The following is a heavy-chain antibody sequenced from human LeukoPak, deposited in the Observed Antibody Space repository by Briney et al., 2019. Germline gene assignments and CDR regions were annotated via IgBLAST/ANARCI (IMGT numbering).Heavy chain of an antibody. CDR1: GFTFSSYA. Sequence: GGSLRLSCAASGFTFSSYAMSWVRQAPGKGLEWVSAMSGSGGSTYYADSVKGRFTISRDNSKNTLYLQMNSLRAEDTAVYYCAKRTTMIVVGTIDYWGQGTLVTVSS. J-gene: IGHJ4*02. D-gene: IGHD3-22*01. CDR3: AKRTTMIVVGTIDY. CDR2: MSGSGGST. V-gene: IGHV3-23*01.